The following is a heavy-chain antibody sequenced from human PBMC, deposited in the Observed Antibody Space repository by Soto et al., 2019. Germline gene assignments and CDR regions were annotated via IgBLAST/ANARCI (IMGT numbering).Heavy chain of an antibody. V-gene: IGHV1-18*01. Sequence: ASVKVSCKASGYTFTSYGISWVRQAPGQGLEWMGWIRGYNGNTNYGEKIQGRVTMTTDTSTSTAYMELRSLRSDDTAVYYCAREYCGGDCYSGYWGQGTLVTVSS. CDR1: GYTFTSYG. D-gene: IGHD2-21*02. J-gene: IGHJ4*02. CDR2: IRGYNGNT. CDR3: AREYCGGDCYSGY.